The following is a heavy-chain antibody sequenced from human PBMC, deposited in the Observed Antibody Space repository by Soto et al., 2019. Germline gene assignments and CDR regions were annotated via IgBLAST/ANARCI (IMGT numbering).Heavy chain of an antibody. CDR2: IYYSGST. CDR1: GGSISSSSYY. D-gene: IGHD2-2*01. J-gene: IGHJ4*02. V-gene: IGHV4-39*01. Sequence: SETLSLTCTVSGGSISSSSYYWGWIRQPPGKGLEWIGSIYYSGSTYYNPSLKSRVTISVDTSKNQFSLKLSSVTAADTAVYYCASPNLDCSSTSCQGDYWGQGTLVTVSS. CDR3: ASPNLDCSSTSCQGDY.